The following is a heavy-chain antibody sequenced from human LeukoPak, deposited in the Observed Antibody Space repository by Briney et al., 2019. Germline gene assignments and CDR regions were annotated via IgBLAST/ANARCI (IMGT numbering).Heavy chain of an antibody. CDR1: GASISSGDYY. V-gene: IGHV4-31*03. CDR2: IYYSGST. D-gene: IGHD5-12*01. J-gene: IGHJ4*02. Sequence: SQTLSLTCTVSGASISSGDYYWSWIRQHPGKGLVWIGYIYYSGSTYYNPSLKSRVSISVDTSKTRFSLRLSSVTAADTAVYYCAREREWLRLRAVDYWGQGTLVTVSS. CDR3: AREREWLRLRAVDY.